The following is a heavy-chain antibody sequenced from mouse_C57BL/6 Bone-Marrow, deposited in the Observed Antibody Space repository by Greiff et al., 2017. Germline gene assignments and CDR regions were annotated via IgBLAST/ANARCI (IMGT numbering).Heavy chain of an antibody. CDR2: IFPGSGST. J-gene: IGHJ2*01. V-gene: IGHV1-75*01. CDR1: GYTFPDSY. D-gene: IGHD4-1*01. Sequence: QVHVKQSGPELVKPGASVTISCKASGYTFPDSYINWVKQRPGQGLAWIGWIFPGSGSTSYNEKFKGKATLTVDKSSSTADRLLSGLTSEDAAVYFCARRNWVCDYWGEGNTRTV. CDR3: ARRNWVCDY.